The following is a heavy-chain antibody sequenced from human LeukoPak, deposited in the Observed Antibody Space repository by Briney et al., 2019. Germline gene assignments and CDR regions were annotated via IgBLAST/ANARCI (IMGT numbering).Heavy chain of an antibody. D-gene: IGHD3-10*01. Sequence: PSQTLSLTCTVSGGSISSGAYYWRWIRQHPGTGLEWIGYIYDSGSTYYNPSLKSRVTISVDTSKNLFSLRLNSVTAADTAVYYCARDRVAGWFDPWGQGTLVTVSS. CDR3: ARDRVAGWFDP. CDR2: IYDSGST. CDR1: GGSISSGAYY. V-gene: IGHV4-31*03. J-gene: IGHJ5*02.